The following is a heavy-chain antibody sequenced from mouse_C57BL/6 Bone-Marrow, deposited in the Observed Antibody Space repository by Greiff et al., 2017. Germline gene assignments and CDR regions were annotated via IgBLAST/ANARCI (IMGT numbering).Heavy chain of an antibody. V-gene: IGHV1-66*01. CDR1: GYSFTSYY. J-gene: IGHJ4*01. CDR2: IYPGSGNT. Sequence: LVEPGASVKISCKASGYSFTSYYIHWVKQRLGQGLEWNGWIYPGSGNTKYNEKFKGKATLTADTSSSPAYMQLSRLTSEDSAVYYCARSGDAMDYWGQGTSVTVSS. CDR3: ARSGDAMDY. D-gene: IGHD3-2*02.